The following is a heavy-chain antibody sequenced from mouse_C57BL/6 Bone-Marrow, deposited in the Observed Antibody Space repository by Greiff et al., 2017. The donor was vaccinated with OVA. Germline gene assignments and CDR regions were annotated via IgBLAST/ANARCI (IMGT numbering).Heavy chain of an antibody. CDR2: IYPRSGNT. J-gene: IGHJ1*03. Sequence: QVQLKESGAELARPGASVKLSCKASGYTFTSYGISWVKQRTGQGLEWIGEIYPRSGNTYYNEKFKGKATLTADKSSSTAYMELRSLTSEDSAVYFCARTYYSNYVYWYYDVWGTGTTVTVSS. CDR3: ARTYYSNYVYWYYDV. CDR1: GYTFTSYG. V-gene: IGHV1-81*01. D-gene: IGHD2-5*01.